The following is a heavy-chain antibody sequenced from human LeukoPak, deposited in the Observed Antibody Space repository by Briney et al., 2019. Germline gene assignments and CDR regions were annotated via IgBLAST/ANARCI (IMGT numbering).Heavy chain of an antibody. CDR3: ARDAPQVPAAGVLAS. D-gene: IGHD6-13*01. J-gene: IGHJ5*02. CDR2: MYSGGDT. V-gene: IGHV3-53*01. CDR1: GFTVSDNY. Sequence: PGGSLRLSCAASGFTVSDNYMSWVRQAPGKGLEWVSVMYSGGDTYYADSVKGRFTFSRDISKNTLYLQMNGLRTEDTAMYYCARDAPQVPAAGVLASWGQGTLFTVSS.